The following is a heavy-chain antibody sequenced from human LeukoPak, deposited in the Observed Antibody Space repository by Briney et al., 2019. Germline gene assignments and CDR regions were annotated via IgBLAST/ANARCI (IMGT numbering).Heavy chain of an antibody. Sequence: SETLSVTCSVSGGSLGSLYWSWIRQPQGKGLEWVGYIYYTGLTNYNPSLNSRVTLSVDTSKNRFSLKLSSVTATDTAVYYCARIDLNAFDIWGQGIMVTVSS. CDR2: IYYTGLT. CDR1: GGSLGSLY. J-gene: IGHJ3*02. CDR3: ARIDLNAFDI. D-gene: IGHD2-21*01. V-gene: IGHV4-59*11.